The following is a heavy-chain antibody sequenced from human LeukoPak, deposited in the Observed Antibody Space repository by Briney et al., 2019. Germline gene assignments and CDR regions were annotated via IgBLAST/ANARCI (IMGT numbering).Heavy chain of an antibody. CDR3: VREARGYHYTYFDY. D-gene: IGHD5-18*01. CDR2: VSAGHHA. J-gene: IGHJ4*02. CDR1: GFTLGGHD. V-gene: IGHV3-13*01. Sequence: PGGSLRLSCTASGFTLGGHDMHWIRQTTGDGLEWVAAVSAGHHAFYAGSVKGRFTVSREDAKNSLYLQMYSLRAGDTAVYYCVREARGYHYTYFDYWGQGSLVTVSS.